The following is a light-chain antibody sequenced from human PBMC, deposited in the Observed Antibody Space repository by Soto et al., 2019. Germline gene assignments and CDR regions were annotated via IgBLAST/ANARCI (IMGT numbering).Light chain of an antibody. J-gene: IGKJ4*01. CDR2: DAS. CDR1: QDISNN. CDR3: QQFDNLPLT. Sequence: DIQMTQSPSSLSASVGDRVTITCQASQDISNNLNWYQQIPGKAPKLLIYDASNLEIGVPSRFSGSGSGTDFTFTITSLQPEDIATYYCQQFDNLPLTFGGGTKVEIK. V-gene: IGKV1-33*01.